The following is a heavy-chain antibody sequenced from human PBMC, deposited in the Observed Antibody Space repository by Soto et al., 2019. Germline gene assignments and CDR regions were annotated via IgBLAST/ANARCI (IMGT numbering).Heavy chain of an antibody. J-gene: IGHJ4*02. CDR2: ISWNSGSI. Sequence: EVQLVESGGGLVQPGRSLRLSCAASGFTFDDYAMHWVRQAPGKGLEWVSGISWNSGSIGYADSVKGRFTISRDNAKNSLYLQMNSLRAEDTALYYCAKDRGRVLSFDFDYWGQGTLVTVSS. CDR1: GFTFDDYA. V-gene: IGHV3-9*01. D-gene: IGHD6-19*01. CDR3: AKDRGRVLSFDFDY.